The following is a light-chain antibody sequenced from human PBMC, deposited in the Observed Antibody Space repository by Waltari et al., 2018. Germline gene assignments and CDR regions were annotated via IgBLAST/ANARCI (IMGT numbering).Light chain of an antibody. CDR1: ESIGADY. Sequence: ENVLTQSPGTLSLSPGGRATLSCRASESIGADYLAWYQKKPGLAPRLLIYGASTRATGVPDRFSASGSGTDFTLTISRLEPEDFAVYYCQQYHSLPWTFGQGTKVDIK. CDR3: QQYHSLPWT. J-gene: IGKJ1*01. CDR2: GAS. V-gene: IGKV3-20*01.